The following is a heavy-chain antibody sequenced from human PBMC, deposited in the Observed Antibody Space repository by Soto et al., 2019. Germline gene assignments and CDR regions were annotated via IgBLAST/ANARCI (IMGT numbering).Heavy chain of an antibody. CDR3: ARAGRDGYNRNTLDY. J-gene: IGHJ4*02. CDR2: INPSGGST. D-gene: IGHD5-12*01. Sequence: ASVKVSCKASGYTFTSYYMHWVRQAPGQGLEWMGIINPSGGSTSYAQKFQGRVTMTRDTSTSTVYMELSSLRSEDTAVYYCARAGRDGYNRNTLDYWGQGTLVTVSS. V-gene: IGHV1-46*01. CDR1: GYTFTSYY.